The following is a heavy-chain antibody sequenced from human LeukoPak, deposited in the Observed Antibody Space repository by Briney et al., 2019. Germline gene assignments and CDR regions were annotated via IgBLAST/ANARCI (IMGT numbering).Heavy chain of an antibody. CDR3: ARGLGSYDSSELTWPMISL. V-gene: IGHV3-74*01. D-gene: IGHD3-22*01. Sequence: GGSLRPSCAASGFTFTSYWTHWVRQAPGKGLVWVSRISIDGSTTTYADSVRGRFTISRDNTKNTLYLQMNSLRAEDTAVYYCARGLGSYDSSELTWPMISLWGQGTQVTVSS. CDR1: GFTFTSYW. CDR2: ISIDGSTT. J-gene: IGHJ4*02.